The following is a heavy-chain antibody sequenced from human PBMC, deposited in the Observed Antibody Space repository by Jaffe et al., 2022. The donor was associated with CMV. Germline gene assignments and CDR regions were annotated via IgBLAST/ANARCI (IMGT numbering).Heavy chain of an antibody. Sequence: EVQLLESGGGLVQPGGSLRLSCAASGFTFSSYAMSWVRQAPGKGLEWVSAISGSGGSTYYADSVKGRFTISRDNSKNTLYLQMNSLRAEDTAVYYCAKGVWGAAAGTLLFDYWGQGTLVTVSS. CDR3: AKGVWGAAAGTLLFDY. D-gene: IGHD6-13*01. CDR2: ISGSGGST. J-gene: IGHJ4*02. CDR1: GFTFSSYA. V-gene: IGHV3-23*01.